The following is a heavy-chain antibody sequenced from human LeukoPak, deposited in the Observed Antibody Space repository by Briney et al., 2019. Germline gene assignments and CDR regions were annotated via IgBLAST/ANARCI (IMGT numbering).Heavy chain of an antibody. D-gene: IGHD2-21*01. CDR3: AREVVATASAFDC. CDR2: IKDDGSVK. V-gene: IGHV3-7*03. J-gene: IGHJ4*02. Sequence: GGSLRLSCAASGFTFSTSWMSWVRQVPGKGLEWVANIKDDGSVKNHVDSLKGRFSISRDNARNSLYLQISSLRAEDTAVYYCAREVVATASAFDCWGQGTLVTVSS. CDR1: GFTFSTSW.